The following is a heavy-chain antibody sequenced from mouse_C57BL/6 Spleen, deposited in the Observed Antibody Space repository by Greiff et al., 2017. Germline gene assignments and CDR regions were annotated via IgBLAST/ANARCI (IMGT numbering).Heavy chain of an antibody. CDR2: IRLKSDNYAT. CDR1: GFTFSNYW. CDR3: TDGYYFDY. Sequence: EVQLQESGGGLVQPGGSMKLSCVASGFTFSNYWMNWVRQSPEKGLEWVAQIRLKSDNYATHYAASVKWRFTISRDDSKSSVYLQMNNLRAEDTGIYYCTDGYYFDYWGQGTTLTVSS. V-gene: IGHV6-3*01. D-gene: IGHD2-3*01. J-gene: IGHJ2*01.